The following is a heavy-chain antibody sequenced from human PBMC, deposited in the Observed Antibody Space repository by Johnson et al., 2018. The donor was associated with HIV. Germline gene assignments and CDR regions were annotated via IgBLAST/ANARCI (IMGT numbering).Heavy chain of an antibody. D-gene: IGHD3-10*01. Sequence: QVQLVESGGGLIQPGGSLRLSCAASGFTFSTYAMSWVRQAPGKGLEWVAVISYDGSNKYYADSVKGRFTISRDNAKNTLYLQMNSLRTEDTAVYSCARDLRLNRTVQGLIIISGAFDMWGQGTMVTVSS. CDR3: ARDLRLNRTVQGLIIISGAFDM. J-gene: IGHJ3*02. CDR1: GFTFSTYA. CDR2: ISYDGSNK. V-gene: IGHV3-30-3*01.